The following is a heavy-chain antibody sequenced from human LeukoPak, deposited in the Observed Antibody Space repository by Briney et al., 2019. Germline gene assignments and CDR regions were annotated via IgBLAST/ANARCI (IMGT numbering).Heavy chain of an antibody. CDR2: ISWNSGSI. CDR3: AREDRYSSSFYYYYYMDV. D-gene: IGHD6-6*01. Sequence: GRSLRLSCAASGFTFDDYAMHWVRQAPGKGLEWVSGISWNSGSIGYADSVKGRFTISRDNAKNSLYLQMNSLRAEDTAVYYCAREDRYSSSFYYYYYMDVWGKGTTVTLSS. J-gene: IGHJ6*03. CDR1: GFTFDDYA. V-gene: IGHV3-9*01.